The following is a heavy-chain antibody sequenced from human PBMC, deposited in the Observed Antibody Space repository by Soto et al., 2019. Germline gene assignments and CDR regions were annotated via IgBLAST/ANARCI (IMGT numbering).Heavy chain of an antibody. CDR1: GFTFSSYA. J-gene: IGHJ3*02. Sequence: GGSLRLSCAASGFTFSSYAMHWVRQAPGKGLEWVAVISYDGSNKYYADSVKGRFTISRDNSKNTLYLQMNSLRAEDTAVYYCARVTGGDSNDDAFDIWGQGTMVTVSS. V-gene: IGHV3-30-3*01. CDR2: ISYDGSNK. CDR3: ARVTGGDSNDDAFDI. D-gene: IGHD2-21*01.